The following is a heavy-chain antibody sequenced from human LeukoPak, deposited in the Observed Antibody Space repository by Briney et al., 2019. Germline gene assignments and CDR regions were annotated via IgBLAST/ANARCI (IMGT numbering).Heavy chain of an antibody. CDR2: IYTSGST. V-gene: IGHV4-4*07. Sequence: SETLSLTCTVSGGSISSYYWSWIRQPAGMGLEWIGRIYTSGSTNYNPSLKSRVTMSVDTSKNQFSLKLSSVTAADTAVYYCARGTYGDSLLSLDYWGQGTLVTVSS. D-gene: IGHD4-17*01. CDR1: GGSISSYY. CDR3: ARGTYGDSLLSLDY. J-gene: IGHJ4*02.